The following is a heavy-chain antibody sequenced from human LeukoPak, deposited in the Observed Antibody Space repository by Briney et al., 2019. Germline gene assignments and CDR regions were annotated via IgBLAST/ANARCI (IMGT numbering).Heavy chain of an antibody. CDR1: GYTLTELS. V-gene: IGHV1-24*01. CDR3: AIYDILTGYPLFDY. Sequence: ASVKVSCKVSGYTLTELSMHWVRQAPGKGLEWMGGFDPEDGETIYAQKFQGRVTMTEDTSTDTAYMELSSLRSEDTAVYYCAIYDILTGYPLFDYWGQGTLVTVSS. J-gene: IGHJ4*02. D-gene: IGHD3-9*01. CDR2: FDPEDGET.